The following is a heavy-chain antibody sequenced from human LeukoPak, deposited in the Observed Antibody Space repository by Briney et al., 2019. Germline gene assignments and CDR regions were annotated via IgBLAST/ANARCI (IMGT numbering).Heavy chain of an antibody. CDR3: ARIPRLGSSGYYYYYYYMDV. Sequence: GTLRLSCAASGFIFSNNGMSWVRQAPGRGLDWIGSIYHSGSTNYNPSLKSRVTISVDKSKTQFSLKVTSVTAADTAVYYCARIPRLGSSGYYYYYYYMDVWGKGTTVTVSS. CDR2: IYHSGST. CDR1: GFIFSNNG. D-gene: IGHD5-12*01. V-gene: IGHV4-4*02. J-gene: IGHJ6*03.